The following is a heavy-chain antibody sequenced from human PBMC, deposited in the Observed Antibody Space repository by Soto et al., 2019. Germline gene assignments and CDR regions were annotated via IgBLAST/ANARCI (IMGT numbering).Heavy chain of an antibody. Sequence: EGQLVESGGALVQPGGSLRLSCGASGFTFDDYAMHWVRQAPGKGLEWVESISWNSETIAYGESVKGRLNISRDYDKNHLQLQMNRLRPEVTTLYFCVKDSVGSRSWYWFVSWGHGTQGTVSS. CDR2: ISWNSETI. CDR3: VKDSVGSRSWYWFVS. J-gene: IGHJ5*01. D-gene: IGHD3-10*01. CDR1: GFTFDDYA. V-gene: IGHV3-9*01.